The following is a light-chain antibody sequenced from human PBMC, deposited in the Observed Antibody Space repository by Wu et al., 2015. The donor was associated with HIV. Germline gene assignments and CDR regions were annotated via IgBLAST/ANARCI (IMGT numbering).Light chain of an antibody. J-gene: IGKJ3*01. CDR2: TAS. V-gene: IGKV1-9*01. Sequence: DIQLTQSPSFLSASIGDRVTITCRASQAISSYLVWYQQQPGKAPKLLIYTASTLQSGVPSRFSGSGSGTDFTLTISSLQPEDFATYYCQQLNSYPLTFGPGTKVDIK. CDR1: QAISSY. CDR3: QQLNSYPLT.